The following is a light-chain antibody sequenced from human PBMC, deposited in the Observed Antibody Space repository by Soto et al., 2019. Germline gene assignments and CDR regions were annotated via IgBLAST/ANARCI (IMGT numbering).Light chain of an antibody. V-gene: IGKV3-20*01. Sequence: EIVLTQSPGTLSLSPGERATLSCRASQSLSSTYLAWYQQKPGQAPRLLIYGASNRATGIPDRFSGSGSGTDFTLTINRLEPEDFAVYSCQQHGRSPLPLVQGTKVEI. J-gene: IGKJ1*01. CDR1: QSLSSTY. CDR3: QQHGRSPLP. CDR2: GAS.